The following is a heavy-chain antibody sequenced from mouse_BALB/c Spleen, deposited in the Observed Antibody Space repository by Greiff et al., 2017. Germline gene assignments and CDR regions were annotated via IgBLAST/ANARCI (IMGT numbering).Heavy chain of an antibody. V-gene: IGHV1S22*01. D-gene: IGHD2-3*01. J-gene: IGHJ3*01. Sequence: LQQPGSELVRPGASVKLSCTASGYTFTSYWMHWVKQRPGQGLEWIGNIYPGSGSTKYDEKFKSKATLTVDTSSSTAYMQLSSLTSEDSAVYYCTREGWLLRWGQGTLVTVSA. CDR1: GYTFTSYW. CDR3: TREGWLLR. CDR2: IYPGSGST.